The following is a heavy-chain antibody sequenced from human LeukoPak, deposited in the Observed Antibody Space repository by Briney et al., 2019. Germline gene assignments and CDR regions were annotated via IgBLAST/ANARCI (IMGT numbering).Heavy chain of an antibody. J-gene: IGHJ6*02. CDR1: GGSFSGYY. CDR2: INHSGST. D-gene: IGHD3-3*01. V-gene: IGHV4-34*01. Sequence: PSETLSLTCAVYGGSFSGYYWSWIRQPPGKGLEWIGEINHSGSTNYNPSLKSRVTISVDTSKNQFSLKLSSVTAADTAVYYCARGLEDYDFWCGRYYGMDVWGQGTTVTVSS. CDR3: ARGLEDYDFWCGRYYGMDV.